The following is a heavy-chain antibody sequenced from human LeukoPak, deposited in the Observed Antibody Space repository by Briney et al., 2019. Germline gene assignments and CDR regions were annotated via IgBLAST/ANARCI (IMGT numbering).Heavy chain of an antibody. Sequence: ASVKVSCKVSGYTLTELSMHWVRQAPGKGLEWMGGFDPEDGETIYAQKFQGRVTMTEDTSTDTAYMELNSLRSDDTAVYYCARAGGVVIFPLDYWGQGTLVTVSS. CDR2: FDPEDGET. CDR3: ARAGGVVIFPLDY. J-gene: IGHJ4*02. V-gene: IGHV1-24*01. CDR1: GYTLTELS. D-gene: IGHD3-3*01.